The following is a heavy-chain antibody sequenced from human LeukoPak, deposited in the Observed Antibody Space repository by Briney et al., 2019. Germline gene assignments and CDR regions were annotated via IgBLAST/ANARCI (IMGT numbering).Heavy chain of an antibody. CDR3: ARVKPPRVVPAAMYLVY. J-gene: IGHJ4*02. CDR2: IYYSGST. Sequence: PSETLPLTCTVSGGSISSGGYYWSWIRQHPGKGLEWIGYIYYSGSTYYNPSLKSRVTISVDTSKNQFSLKLSSVTAADTAVYYCARVKPPRVVPAAMYLVYWGQGTLVTVSS. V-gene: IGHV4-31*03. CDR1: GGSISSGGYY. D-gene: IGHD2-2*01.